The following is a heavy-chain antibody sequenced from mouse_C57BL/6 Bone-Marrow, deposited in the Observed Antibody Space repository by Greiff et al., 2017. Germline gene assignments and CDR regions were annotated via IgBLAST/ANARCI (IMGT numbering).Heavy chain of an antibody. Sequence: VKLVESGAELVRPGASVTLSCKASGYTFTDYEMHWVQQTPVHGLEWIGAIDPETGGTAYNQKFKGKAILTVDKSSRTAYMQLSSLTSEDSAVYYCAWYFYYWGQGTTLTVSS. V-gene: IGHV1-15*01. CDR3: AWYFYY. CDR2: IDPETGGT. CDR1: GYTFTDYE. J-gene: IGHJ2*01. D-gene: IGHD1-1*02.